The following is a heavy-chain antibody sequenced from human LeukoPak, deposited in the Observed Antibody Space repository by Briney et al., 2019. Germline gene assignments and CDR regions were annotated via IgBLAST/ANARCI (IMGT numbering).Heavy chain of an antibody. CDR3: RRVPPRRDYCYSVDCYWSWFDP. CDR2: IYHSGNT. Sequence: SETLSLTCTVSGHSITSNFYWGWIRQPPGKGLEYIGSIYHSGNTQYNPSLKSRVTISIDTSNNQFSLNLRSVTAADTAVYYCRRVPPRRDYCYSVDCYWSWFDPWGQGTLVTVSS. D-gene: IGHD2/OR15-2a*01. CDR1: GHSITSNFY. V-gene: IGHV4-38-2*02. J-gene: IGHJ5*02.